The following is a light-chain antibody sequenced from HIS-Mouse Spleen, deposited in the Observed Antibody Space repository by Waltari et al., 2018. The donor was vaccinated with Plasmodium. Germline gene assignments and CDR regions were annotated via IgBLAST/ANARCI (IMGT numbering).Light chain of an antibody. CDR2: PDS. CDR3: YSTDSSGNHRV. Sequence: SYELTQPPSVSVSPGQTARITCSGDALPKKYAYWYQQKSGQATVLVMYPDSKRPSGIPYRCFGSSSGTMATLTISGAQVEDEADYYCYSTDSSGNHRVFGGGTKLTVL. CDR1: ALPKKY. V-gene: IGLV3-10*01. J-gene: IGLJ3*02.